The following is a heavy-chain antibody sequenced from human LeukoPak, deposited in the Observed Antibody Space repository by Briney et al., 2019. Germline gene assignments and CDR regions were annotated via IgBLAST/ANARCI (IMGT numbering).Heavy chain of an antibody. CDR1: GGTFISYA. CDR2: IIPIFGTA. V-gene: IGHV1-69*13. CDR3: ATRRYYYDSSGYLYYYYYGMDV. D-gene: IGHD3-22*01. Sequence: SVKVSCKASGGTFISYAISWVRQAPGQGLEWMGGIIPIFGTANYAQKFQGRVTITADESTSTAYMELSSLRSEDTAVYYCATRRYYYDSSGYLYYYYYGMDVWGQGTTVTVSS. J-gene: IGHJ6*02.